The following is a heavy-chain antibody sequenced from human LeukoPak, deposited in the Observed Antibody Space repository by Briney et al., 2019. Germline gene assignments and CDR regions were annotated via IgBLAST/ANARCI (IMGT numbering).Heavy chain of an antibody. CDR2: MFHSGST. CDR3: ASLSSGWYGDY. V-gene: IGHV4-38-2*02. D-gene: IGHD6-19*01. J-gene: IGHJ4*02. Sequence: SVKLSRNCTGSGYSVAGVCYWRWIRQPPRKGLGGIVNMFHSGSTYYNPTLNNRVTITVDTSKNQFSLKLNTVTAADTAVYYCASLSSGWYGDYWGQGTLVTVSS. CDR1: GYSVAGVCY.